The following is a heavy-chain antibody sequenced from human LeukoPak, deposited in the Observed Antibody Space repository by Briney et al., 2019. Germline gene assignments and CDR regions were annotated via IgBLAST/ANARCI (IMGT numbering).Heavy chain of an antibody. CDR2: INPNSGGT. J-gene: IGHJ4*02. CDR1: GYTFTGYY. D-gene: IGHD5-24*01. Sequence: ASVKVSCTASGYTFTGYYMHWVRQAPGQGLEWMGWINPNSGGTNYAQKFQGRVTMTRDTSLSTAYMELSRLRSDDTAVYYCARAKKDGYHGYWGQGTLVTVSS. CDR3: ARAKKDGYHGY. V-gene: IGHV1-2*02.